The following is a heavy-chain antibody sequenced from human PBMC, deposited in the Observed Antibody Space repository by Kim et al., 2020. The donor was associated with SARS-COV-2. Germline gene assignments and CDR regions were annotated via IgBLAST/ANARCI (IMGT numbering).Heavy chain of an antibody. V-gene: IGHV4-31*03. CDR1: GDSINSAAYY. J-gene: IGHJ4*02. Sequence: SETLSLTCTVSGDSINSAAYYWSWIRQYPGKGLEWIGYIQNSGSTNYNPSLKSRITISVDTSKNYFSLEMTSVTSADTAMYYCARDDGYGFDHWGQGALV. CDR3: ARDDGYGFDH. CDR2: IQNSGST. D-gene: IGHD4-17*01.